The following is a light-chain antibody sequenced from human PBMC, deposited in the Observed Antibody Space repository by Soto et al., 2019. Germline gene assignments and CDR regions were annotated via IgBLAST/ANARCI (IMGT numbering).Light chain of an antibody. Sequence: EIVMTQSPATLSVSPGERATLSCRASQSVSSYLAWYQQKLGQAPRLLIYDASNRATGIPARFSGSGSGTDFTLTISSLEPDDFAVYYCQQYGTSPRTFGQGTRLEIK. J-gene: IGKJ5*01. CDR3: QQYGTSPRT. CDR1: QSVSSY. CDR2: DAS. V-gene: IGKV3-11*01.